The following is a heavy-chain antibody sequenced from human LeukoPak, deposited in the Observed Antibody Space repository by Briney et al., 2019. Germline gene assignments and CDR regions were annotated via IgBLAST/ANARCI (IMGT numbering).Heavy chain of an antibody. CDR1: GFRFTSYW. CDR3: ARGGTGVSRDY. CDR2: IGQDGSVK. D-gene: IGHD7-27*01. V-gene: IGHV3-7*01. Sequence: GGSLRLSCAASGFRFTSYWMTWVRQAPGKGLEWVGNIGQDGSVKNYADSVKGRFTISRDNAKKSLYLQMNSLRAEDTAVYYCARGGTGVSRDYWGQGTLVTVSS. J-gene: IGHJ4*02.